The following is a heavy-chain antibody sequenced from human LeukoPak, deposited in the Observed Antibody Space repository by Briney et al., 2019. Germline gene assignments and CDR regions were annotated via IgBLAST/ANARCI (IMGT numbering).Heavy chain of an antibody. CDR3: ARQGSGWHYYYFDF. D-gene: IGHD6-19*01. Sequence: SETLSLTCSVSGDSITGYYWGWIRQPPGKGLEWIGFIYYSGSTNYKPSLKSRVTISVDTSKNQFSLNLSSVTAADTAVYFCARQGSGWHYYYFDFWGQGTLVTVSS. CDR1: GDSITGYY. V-gene: IGHV4-59*08. CDR2: IYYSGST. J-gene: IGHJ4*02.